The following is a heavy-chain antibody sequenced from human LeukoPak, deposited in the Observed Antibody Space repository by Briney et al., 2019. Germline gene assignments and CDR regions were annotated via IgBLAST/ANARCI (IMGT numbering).Heavy chain of an antibody. Sequence: GASVKVSCKGSGYTFTSYGISWWRQAPGQGLEWMGWISAYNGNTNYAQKLQGRVTMTTDTSTSTAYMELRSLRSDDTAVYYCARDMGQDYYGSGSYYAYADWGQGTLVTVSS. V-gene: IGHV1-18*04. CDR3: ARDMGQDYYGSGSYYAYAD. CDR2: ISAYNGNT. J-gene: IGHJ4*02. CDR1: GYTFTSYG. D-gene: IGHD3-10*01.